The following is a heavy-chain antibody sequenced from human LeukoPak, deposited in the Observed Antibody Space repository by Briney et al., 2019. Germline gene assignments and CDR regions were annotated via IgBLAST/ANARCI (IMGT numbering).Heavy chain of an antibody. Sequence: PSETLSLTCTVSGGSISSSSYYWGWIRQPPGKGLEWIGSIYYSGSTYYNPSLKSRVTISVDTSKNQFSLKLSSVTAADTAVYYCARGPLGYCTNGVCYALDYWGQGTLVTVSS. CDR3: ARGPLGYCTNGVCYALDY. V-gene: IGHV4-39*07. D-gene: IGHD2-8*01. CDR1: GGSISSSSYY. J-gene: IGHJ4*02. CDR2: IYYSGST.